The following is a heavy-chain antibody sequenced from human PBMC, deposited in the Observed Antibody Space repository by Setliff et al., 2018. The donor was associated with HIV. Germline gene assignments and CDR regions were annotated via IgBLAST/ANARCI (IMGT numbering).Heavy chain of an antibody. Sequence: ASVKVSCKTSGYTFTAYYIHWVRQAPGQGLEWMGWINSNNGGTKYAQNFQGRVTMTRDTSITTAYMVLNRLTPGDTAVYYCASPYENNSGPDYWGQGTPVTVSS. CDR3: ASPYENNSGPDY. D-gene: IGHD7-27*01. J-gene: IGHJ4*02. CDR2: INSNNGGT. CDR1: GYTFTAYY. V-gene: IGHV1-2*02.